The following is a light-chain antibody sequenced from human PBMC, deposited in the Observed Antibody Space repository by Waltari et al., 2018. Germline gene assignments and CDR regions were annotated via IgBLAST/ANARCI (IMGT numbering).Light chain of an antibody. V-gene: IGKV3D-15*01. CDR2: HAS. Sequence: EVVMTQSPATISVSPGERATLSCRASQSIATDLAWYQHKPGQAPRLLIYHASTRATAIPTRFRGSGSGTDFTLTISGLQSEDSAVYYCQQYNRWPPLTFGGGTKVEI. J-gene: IGKJ4*01. CDR1: QSIATD. CDR3: QQYNRWPPLT.